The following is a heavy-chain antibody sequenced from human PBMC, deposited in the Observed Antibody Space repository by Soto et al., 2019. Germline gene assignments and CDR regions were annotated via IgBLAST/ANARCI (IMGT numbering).Heavy chain of an antibody. CDR3: TKWEGGNSRPLDY. V-gene: IGHV3-73*01. J-gene: IGHJ4*02. Sequence: EVQLVESGGGLVQPGGSLKISCAASGFTFSGSAMHWVRQTSGKGLEWVGRIRGQADNYATAYAASVKGRFTISRDESKNTAYLQMNSLRTEDTAVYFCTKWEGGNSRPLDYWGQGTLVNVSS. D-gene: IGHD1-26*01. CDR1: GFTFSGSA. CDR2: IRGQADNYAT.